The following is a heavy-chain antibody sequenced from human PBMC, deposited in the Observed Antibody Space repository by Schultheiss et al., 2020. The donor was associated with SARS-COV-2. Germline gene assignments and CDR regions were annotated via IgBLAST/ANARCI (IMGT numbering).Heavy chain of an antibody. CDR1: GGTFSSYA. CDR3: ANAVPAAMSFGSDAFDI. CDR2: IIPIFGTA. J-gene: IGHJ3*02. V-gene: IGHV1-69*13. D-gene: IGHD2-2*01. Sequence: SVKVSCKASGGTFSSYAISWVRQAPGQGLEWMGGIIPIFGTANYAQKFQGRVTITADESTSTAYMELSSLRSEDTAVYYCANAVPAAMSFGSDAFDIWGQGTMVTVSS.